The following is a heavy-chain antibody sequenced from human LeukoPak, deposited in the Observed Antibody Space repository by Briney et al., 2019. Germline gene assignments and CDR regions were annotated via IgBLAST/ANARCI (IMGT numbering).Heavy chain of an antibody. CDR2: ISNDGSSS. CDR1: GFTFSNHW. J-gene: IGHJ4*02. V-gene: IGHV3-74*01. Sequence: GGSLRLSCAASGFTFSNHWMHWVRQAPGKGLVWVSDISNDGSSSSYADSVKGRFTISRDNAKNTLYLQMSSLRVEDPAMYYCVRDSGGPDYWGQGTLVTVSS. D-gene: IGHD2-15*01. CDR3: VRDSGGPDY.